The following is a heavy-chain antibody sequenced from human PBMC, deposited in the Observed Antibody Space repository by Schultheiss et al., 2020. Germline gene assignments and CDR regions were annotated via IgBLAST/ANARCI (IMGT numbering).Heavy chain of an antibody. J-gene: IGHJ5*02. V-gene: IGHV3-21*01. CDR3: ARKREGYCSGGSCWEGTGDGLFDP. CDR1: GFTFSNAW. CDR2: ISSSSSYI. D-gene: IGHD2-15*01. Sequence: GGSLRLSCAASGFTFSNAWMNWVRQAPGKGLEWVSSISSSSSYIYYADSVKGRFTISRDNSKNTLYLQMNSLRAEDTAVYYCARKREGYCSGGSCWEGTGDGLFDPWGQGTLVTVSS.